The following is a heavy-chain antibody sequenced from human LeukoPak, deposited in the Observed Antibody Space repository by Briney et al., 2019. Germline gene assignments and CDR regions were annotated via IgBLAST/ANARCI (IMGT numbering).Heavy chain of an antibody. CDR2: IYHSVST. V-gene: IGHV4-38-2*01. Sequence: SEALSLTCAVSVYSISSGYYWGWIRQPPGKGLEWIGSIYHSVSTYYNPSHKSRVIISVDTSKNQFSLKLSSVTAADTAVYYCARGLRQPRQYYYYMDVWGKGTTVTVSS. D-gene: IGHD1-1*01. J-gene: IGHJ6*03. CDR3: ARGLRQPRQYYYYMDV. CDR1: VYSISSGYY.